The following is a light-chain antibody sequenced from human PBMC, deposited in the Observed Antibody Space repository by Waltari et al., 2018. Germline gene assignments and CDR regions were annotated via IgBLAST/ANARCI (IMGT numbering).Light chain of an antibody. J-gene: IGKJ1*01. CDR1: QSVLYSSINKNY. CDR3: QQYYTTPWT. V-gene: IGKV4-1*01. CDR2: WAS. Sequence: DIVMTQSPDSLTVSLGERATINCKSSQSVLYSSINKNYLAWYQQRQGQPPKLLIYWASSRDSWGPDRFSGSGSVTDFTLAISSLQAEDVAVYYCQQYYTTPWTFGQGTQVEIK.